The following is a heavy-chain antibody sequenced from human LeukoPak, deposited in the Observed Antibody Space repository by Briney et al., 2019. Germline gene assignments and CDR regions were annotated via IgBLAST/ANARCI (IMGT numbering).Heavy chain of an antibody. D-gene: IGHD3-3*01. CDR1: GFSFSSYS. Sequence: GGSLRLSCAASGFSFSSYSMNWVRQAPGRGLEWVSYISSSTTTIYYADSVKGRFTISRDNAKNSLYLQMNSLRAEDTAVFYCARTPYDFWSASYSYYFDYWGQGTLVTVSS. CDR3: ARTPYDFWSASYSYYFDY. V-gene: IGHV3-48*01. J-gene: IGHJ4*02. CDR2: ISSSTTTI.